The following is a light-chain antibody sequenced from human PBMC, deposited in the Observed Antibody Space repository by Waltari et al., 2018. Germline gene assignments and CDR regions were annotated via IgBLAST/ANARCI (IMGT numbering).Light chain of an antibody. CDR1: QGIRKD. Sequence: AIQMTQSPSSLSASVGDRVTITCRASQGIRKDLGWYQQKPGEAPTLLVCAESSLQSGVPSRFSGSGSGIDFTLTISSLQPEDFATYYCLQDYNYPWTFGQGTKVEIK. CDR3: LQDYNYPWT. CDR2: AES. J-gene: IGKJ1*01. V-gene: IGKV1-6*01.